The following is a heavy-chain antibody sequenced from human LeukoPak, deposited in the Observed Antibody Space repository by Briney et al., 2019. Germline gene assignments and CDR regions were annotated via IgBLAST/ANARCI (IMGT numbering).Heavy chain of an antibody. CDR2: ISVYNGNT. CDR3: ARVHPGGGSCYY. Sequence: ASVKVSCKASGYTFTSYGISWVRQAPGQGLEWMGWISVYNGNTNYAQKFQGRVTMTTDTSTSTAYMELRSLRSDDTAVYYCARVHPGGGSCYYWGQGTLVTVSS. J-gene: IGHJ4*02. D-gene: IGHD2-15*01. CDR1: GYTFTSYG. V-gene: IGHV1-18*01.